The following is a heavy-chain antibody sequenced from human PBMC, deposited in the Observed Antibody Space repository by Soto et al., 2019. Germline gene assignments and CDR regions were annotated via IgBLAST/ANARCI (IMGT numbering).Heavy chain of an antibody. D-gene: IGHD6-19*01. Sequence: QVQLVQSGAEVKKPGSSVKVSCKASGGTFSSYAISWVRQAPGQGLEWMGGIIPIFGTANYAQKFQGRVTITADEPTSTAYMELSSLRSEDTAVYYCARVLGIAVAGTYYYYYGMDVWGQGTTVTVSS. CDR3: ARVLGIAVAGTYYYYYGMDV. V-gene: IGHV1-69*01. CDR2: IIPIFGTA. CDR1: GGTFSSYA. J-gene: IGHJ6*02.